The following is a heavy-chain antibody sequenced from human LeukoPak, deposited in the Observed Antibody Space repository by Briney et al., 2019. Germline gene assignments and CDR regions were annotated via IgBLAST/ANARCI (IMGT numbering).Heavy chain of an antibody. V-gene: IGHV3-23*01. Sequence: PGGSLRLSCAASGFTFSSYAMSWVRQTPGKGLEWVSSISGDGGSTYYADSLRGRFTISRDNFKNTLYLQMNSLRAEDTAVYYCAREYSGSYGIQYWGQGTLVTVSS. CDR2: ISGDGGST. CDR3: AREYSGSYGIQY. D-gene: IGHD1-26*01. J-gene: IGHJ1*01. CDR1: GFTFSSYA.